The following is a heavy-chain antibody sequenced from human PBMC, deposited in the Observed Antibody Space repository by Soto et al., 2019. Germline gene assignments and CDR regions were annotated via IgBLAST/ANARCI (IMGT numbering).Heavy chain of an antibody. CDR2: MNPNSGNT. Sequence: ASVKVSCKASGYTFTNYDINWVRQATGQGLEWMGWMNPNSGNTGYAQKLQGRVTMTRNTSISTAYMELSSLRSEDTAVYYCAIRITMVRNYWGQGTLVTVSS. D-gene: IGHD3-10*01. CDR3: AIRITMVRNY. J-gene: IGHJ4*02. V-gene: IGHV1-8*01. CDR1: GYTFTNYD.